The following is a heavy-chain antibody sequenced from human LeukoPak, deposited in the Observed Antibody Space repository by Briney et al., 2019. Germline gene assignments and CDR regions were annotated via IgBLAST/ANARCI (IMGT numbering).Heavy chain of an antibody. CDR2: ISYDGSNK. CDR3: AKDLGLSDSSVLGRDFQH. CDR1: GFTFSSYG. J-gene: IGHJ1*01. Sequence: PGRSLRLSCAASGFTFSSYGMHWVRQAPGKGLEWVAVISYDGSNKYYADSVKGRFTISRDNSKNTLYLQMNSLRAEDTAVYYCAKDLGLSDSSVLGRDFQHWGQGTLVTASS. V-gene: IGHV3-30*18. D-gene: IGHD3-22*01.